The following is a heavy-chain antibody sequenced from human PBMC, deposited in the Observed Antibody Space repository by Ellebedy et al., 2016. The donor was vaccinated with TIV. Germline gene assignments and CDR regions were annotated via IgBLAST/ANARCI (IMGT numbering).Heavy chain of an antibody. D-gene: IGHD4-23*01. Sequence: AASVKISCKASGYTFTGYYMHWVRQAPGQGLEWMGWINPNSGGTNYAQKFQGRVTMTRDTSISTAYMELSRLRSDDTAVYYCTGVVTPEDYYYYGMDVWGQGTTVTVSS. CDR1: GYTFTGYY. CDR2: INPNSGGT. CDR3: TGVVTPEDYYYYGMDV. J-gene: IGHJ6*02. V-gene: IGHV1-2*02.